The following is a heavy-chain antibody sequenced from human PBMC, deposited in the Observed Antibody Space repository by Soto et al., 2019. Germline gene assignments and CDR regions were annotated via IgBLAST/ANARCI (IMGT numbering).Heavy chain of an antibody. CDR2: ISGSGGST. CDR1: GFTFSSYA. D-gene: IGHD3-22*01. CDR3: AKAELRGYYDSSGLNWFDP. V-gene: IGHV3-23*01. Sequence: LRLSCAASGFTFSSYAMSWVRQAPGKGLEWVSAISGSGGSTYYADSVKGRFTISRDNSKNTLYLQMNSLRAEDTAVYYCAKAELRGYYDSSGLNWFDPWGQGTLVTVSS. J-gene: IGHJ5*02.